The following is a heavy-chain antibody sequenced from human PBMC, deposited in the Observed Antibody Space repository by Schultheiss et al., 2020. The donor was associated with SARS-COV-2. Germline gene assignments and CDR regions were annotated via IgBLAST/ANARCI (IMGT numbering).Heavy chain of an antibody. D-gene: IGHD4-17*01. CDR1: GFTFSSYS. CDR2: ISSSSSYI. CDR3: AREGDYGDYLNYYYYGMDV. J-gene: IGHJ6*02. V-gene: IGHV3-21*01. Sequence: GESLKISCAASGFTFSSYSMNWVRQAPGKGLEWVSSISSSSSYIYYADSVKGRFTISRDNAKNSLYLQMNSLRAEDTAVYYCAREGDYGDYLNYYYYGMDVWGQGTTVTVSS.